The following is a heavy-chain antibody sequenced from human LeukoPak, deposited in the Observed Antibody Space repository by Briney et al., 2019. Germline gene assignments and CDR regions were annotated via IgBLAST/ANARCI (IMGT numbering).Heavy chain of an antibody. V-gene: IGHV1-46*01. CDR2: ISPSGGST. CDR3: ATYGSGRKFDY. J-gene: IGHJ4*02. D-gene: IGHD3-10*01. Sequence: GASVKVSCKASGYTFTGYYMHWVRQAPGQGPEWMGVISPSGGSTTYAQKFQGRVTLTRDMSTSTDYLELSSLRSEDTAVYYCATYGSGRKFDYWGQGILVTVSS. CDR1: GYTFTGYY.